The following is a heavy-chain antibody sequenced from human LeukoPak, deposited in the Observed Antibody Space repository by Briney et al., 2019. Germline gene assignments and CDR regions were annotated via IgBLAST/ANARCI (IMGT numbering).Heavy chain of an antibody. Sequence: SGTLSLTCAVSGGSISTFNWWSWVRQPPGKGLEWIGEIYHSGSTNYNPSLRSRVTISVDKSKNQFSLKLSSVTAADTAVFYCARGGPYDSSGYYYYFDYWGQGTLVTVSS. J-gene: IGHJ4*02. D-gene: IGHD3-22*01. CDR1: GGSISTFNW. V-gene: IGHV4-4*02. CDR2: IYHSGST. CDR3: ARGGPYDSSGYYYYFDY.